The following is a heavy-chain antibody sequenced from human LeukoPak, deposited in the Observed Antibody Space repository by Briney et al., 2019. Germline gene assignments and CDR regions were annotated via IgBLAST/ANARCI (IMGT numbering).Heavy chain of an antibody. CDR1: GGTFSSYA. CDR2: IIPILGIA. J-gene: IGHJ2*01. Sequence: ASVKVSCKASGGTFSSYAISWVRQAPGQGLEWMGRIIPILGIANYAQKFQGRVTITADKSTSTAYMELSSLRSEDTAVYYCARDPGPRYFDLWGRGTLVTVSS. V-gene: IGHV1-69*04. CDR3: ARDPGPRYFDL.